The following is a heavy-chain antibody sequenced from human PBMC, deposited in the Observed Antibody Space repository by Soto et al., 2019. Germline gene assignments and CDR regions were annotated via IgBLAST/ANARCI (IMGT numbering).Heavy chain of an antibody. V-gene: IGHV4-59*01. CDR2: IYYSGTT. D-gene: IGHD3-9*01. CDR3: AAEGSYDISTGFYTHRSCDT. J-gene: IGHJ3*01. Sequence: PSETLSLTCTVSGGSITRYYWTWIRQPPGKGLEWIGNIYYSGTTNYNPSLKSRVSISVDTSKNQFSLTLRSVTAADTAVYYCAAEGSYDISTGFYTHRSCDTWGQGTMDTV. CDR1: GGSITRYY.